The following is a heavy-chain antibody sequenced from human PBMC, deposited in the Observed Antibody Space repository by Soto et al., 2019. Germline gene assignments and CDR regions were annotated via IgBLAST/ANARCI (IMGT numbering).Heavy chain of an antibody. J-gene: IGHJ4*02. D-gene: IGHD4-17*01. CDR1: GGSISSYYW. CDR3: AHKNYYGDRPFDY. Sequence: TLSLTCTVSGGSISSYYWSWIRRPPGKALEWLAFIYWNDDKSYSPSLKSRLTITKDTSKNQVVLTMTNMDPCDTATYYFAHKNYYGDRPFDYWGQGTLVTVSS. CDR2: IYWNDDK. V-gene: IGHV2-5*01.